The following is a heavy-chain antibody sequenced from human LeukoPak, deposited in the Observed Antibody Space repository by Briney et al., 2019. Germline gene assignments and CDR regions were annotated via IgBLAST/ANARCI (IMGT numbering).Heavy chain of an antibody. Sequence: ASVGVSCKASGGTFSSYAISWVRQAPGQGLEWMGRIIPIFGTANYAQKFQGRVTITTDESTSTAYMELSSLRSEDTAVYYCARGDYYDSSGYYLYYYYYMDVWAKGTTVTVSS. CDR1: GGTFSSYA. J-gene: IGHJ6*03. CDR2: IIPIFGTA. CDR3: ARGDYYDSSGYYLYYYYYMDV. V-gene: IGHV1-69*05. D-gene: IGHD3-22*01.